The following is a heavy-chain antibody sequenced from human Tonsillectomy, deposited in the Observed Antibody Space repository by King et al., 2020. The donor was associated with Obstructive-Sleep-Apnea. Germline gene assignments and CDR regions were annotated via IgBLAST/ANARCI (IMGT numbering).Heavy chain of an antibody. CDR2: LTEDGSEK. CDR1: GFSCINYF. J-gene: IGHJ4*02. D-gene: IGHD4-17*01. Sequence: VQLVESGGGFVQPGGSLRLSCAAAGFSCINYFMTWVRKAPCKWLARVASLTEDGSEKHYVDSVKGRFTISRDNAKNSLYLQMSSLRAEDTATYYCAREYDYGDYYFDYWGQGILVTVSS. CDR3: AREYDYGDYYFDY. V-gene: IGHV3-7*01.